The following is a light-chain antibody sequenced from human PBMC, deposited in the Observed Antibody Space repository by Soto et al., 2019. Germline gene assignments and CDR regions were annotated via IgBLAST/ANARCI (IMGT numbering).Light chain of an antibody. J-gene: IGKJ5*01. CDR2: GAR. V-gene: IGKV3-15*01. CDR1: QSVNHN. CDR3: QQRHMWPIT. Sequence: EIMMTQSPATLSVSPGERATLSCRASQSVNHNVAWYQQKPGQAPRLLIYGARSRATGVPDRFSGSGTGTDFTLTISSLEPEDSAVYYCQQRHMWPITFGQGTRLEIK.